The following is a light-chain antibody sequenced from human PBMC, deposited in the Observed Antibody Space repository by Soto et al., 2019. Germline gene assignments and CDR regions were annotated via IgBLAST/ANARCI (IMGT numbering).Light chain of an antibody. V-gene: IGKV3-11*01. Sequence: EIVLTQSPATLSLSPGERATLSCRASQSVSSNLAWYQQKPGQAPRLLIYDASNRATGIPARFSGSGSGTDFTLTISSLEPEDFAVYYCQQRYSWWTFGQGTKVDIK. CDR3: QQRYSWWT. CDR1: QSVSSN. CDR2: DAS. J-gene: IGKJ1*01.